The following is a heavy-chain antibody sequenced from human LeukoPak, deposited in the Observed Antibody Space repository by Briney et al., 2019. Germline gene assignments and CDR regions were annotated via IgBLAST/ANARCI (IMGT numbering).Heavy chain of an antibody. Sequence: RSGGSLRLSCAASGFTFSSYSMNWVRQAPGKGLEWVSYIGSSGSTVYYADSVKGRFTISRDNAKNSLYMQMESLRDEDTAIYYCARDTLEYSNSPDALDIWGQGTMVTVSS. V-gene: IGHV3-48*02. J-gene: IGHJ3*02. CDR3: ARDTLEYSNSPDALDI. CDR1: GFTFSSYS. D-gene: IGHD4-23*01. CDR2: IGSSGSTV.